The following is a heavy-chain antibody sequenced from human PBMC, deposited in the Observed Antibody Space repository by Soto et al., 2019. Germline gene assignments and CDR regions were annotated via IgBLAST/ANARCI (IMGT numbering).Heavy chain of an antibody. CDR1: GFTFSVTA. Sequence: XXSLRLSCAASGFTFSVTAMHWVLQASGKGLEWVGRVRSKGNNYATEYVASVKGRFTISRDDSKNTAYLHMNSLKVEDTAVYYCTRQNEAGPRYWGQGTLVTVSS. V-gene: IGHV3-73*01. D-gene: IGHD6-19*01. CDR2: VRSKGNNYAT. CDR3: TRQNEAGPRY. J-gene: IGHJ4*02.